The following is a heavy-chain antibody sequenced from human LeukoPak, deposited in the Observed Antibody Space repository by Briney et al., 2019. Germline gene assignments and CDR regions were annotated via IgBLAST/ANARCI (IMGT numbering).Heavy chain of an antibody. Sequence: SETLSLTCTVSSGSISSYYWSWIRQPPGKGLEWIGYIYHSGSTDYNPSLKSRVTISVDTSKSQFSLKLTSVTAADTVVYYCATLTTVVTAYYFDYWGQGTLVTVSS. CDR2: IYHSGST. J-gene: IGHJ4*02. V-gene: IGHV4-4*09. CDR1: SGSISSYY. CDR3: ATLTTVVTAYYFDY. D-gene: IGHD4-23*01.